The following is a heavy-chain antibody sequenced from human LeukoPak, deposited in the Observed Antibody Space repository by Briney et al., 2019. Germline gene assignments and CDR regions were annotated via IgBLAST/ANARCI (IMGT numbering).Heavy chain of an antibody. V-gene: IGHV4-59*01. CDR3: ASEKTTVVTPDDAFDI. J-gene: IGHJ3*02. Sequence: SETLSLTCTVSGGSISSYYWSWIRQPPGKGLEWIGYIYYSGSTNYNPSLKSRVTISVDTSKNQFSLKLSSVTAADTAVYYCASEKTTVVTPDDAFDIWGQGTMVTVSS. D-gene: IGHD4-23*01. CDR1: GGSISSYY. CDR2: IYYSGST.